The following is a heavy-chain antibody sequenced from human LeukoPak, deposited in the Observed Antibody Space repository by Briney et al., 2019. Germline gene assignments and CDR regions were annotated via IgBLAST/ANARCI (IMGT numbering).Heavy chain of an antibody. D-gene: IGHD3-3*01. CDR2: IYHSGST. CDR1: GGSISSTNW. J-gene: IGHJ4*02. V-gene: IGHV4-4*02. Sequence: PSGTLSLTCAVSGGSISSTNWWSWVRQPPGRGLEWIGEIYHSGSTNYNPSLKSRVIISVDKSKNQFSLKLSSVTAADTAVYYCTGNGYYSLEYWGQGTLVTVSS. CDR3: TGNGYYSLEY.